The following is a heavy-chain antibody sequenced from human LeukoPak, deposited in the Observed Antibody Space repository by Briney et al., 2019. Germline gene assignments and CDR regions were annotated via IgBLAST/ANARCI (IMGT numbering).Heavy chain of an antibody. CDR2: INPNSGGT. D-gene: IGHD6-19*01. J-gene: IGHJ6*02. CDR3: ARDTVAGRYYYGMDV. Sequence: GASVKVSCKASGYTFTGYYMHWVRQAPGQGLEWMGWINPNSGGTNYAQKFQGRVTMTRDTSISTAYMELSRLRSDDTAMYYCARDTVAGRYYYGMDVWGQGTTVTVSS. V-gene: IGHV1-2*02. CDR1: GYTFTGYY.